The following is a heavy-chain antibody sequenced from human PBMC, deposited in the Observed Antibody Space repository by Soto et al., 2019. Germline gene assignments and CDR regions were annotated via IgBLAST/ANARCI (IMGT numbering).Heavy chain of an antibody. V-gene: IGHV3-7*01. J-gene: IGHJ4*02. CDR2: IKRDGSEK. D-gene: IGHD5-12*01. Sequence: VQLVESGGGLVQPGGSLRLSCAASGFTFGSNWMSWVRQAPGKGLEWVADIKRDGSEKYYVDSVKGRFTISRDNAKNTLYLQMNSLRAEDTAVYYCASLDWESTGYADYWGQGTLVTVSS. CDR3: ASLDWESTGYADY. CDR1: GFTFGSNW.